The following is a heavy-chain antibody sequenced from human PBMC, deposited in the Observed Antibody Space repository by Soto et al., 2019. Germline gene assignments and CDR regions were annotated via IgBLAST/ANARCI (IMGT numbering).Heavy chain of an antibody. J-gene: IGHJ4*02. CDR1: GCTFSNYA. Sequence: EVQLLESGGGWVQPGGALRLSCAASGCTFSNYAMSWVRQAPGKGLEWVSAISGSGDSTYYADSVKGRFTISRDNSKNTLYLQMNSLRAEDTAVYYCAKEFLRPFDYWGQGTLVTVSS. CDR2: ISGSGDST. CDR3: AKEFLRPFDY. V-gene: IGHV3-23*01.